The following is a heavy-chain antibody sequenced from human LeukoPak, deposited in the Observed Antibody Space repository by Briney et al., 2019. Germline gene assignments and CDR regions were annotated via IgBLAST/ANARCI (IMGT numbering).Heavy chain of an antibody. V-gene: IGHV4-59*01. Sequence: SETLSLTCTVSGGFISSYYWSWIRQPLGKGLEWIGYIYYSGSTNYNPSLKSRVTISVDTSKNQFSLKLSSVTAADTAVYYCARDGTGYWGQGTLVTVSS. CDR3: ARDGTGY. D-gene: IGHD3/OR15-3a*01. J-gene: IGHJ4*02. CDR1: GGFISSYY. CDR2: IYYSGST.